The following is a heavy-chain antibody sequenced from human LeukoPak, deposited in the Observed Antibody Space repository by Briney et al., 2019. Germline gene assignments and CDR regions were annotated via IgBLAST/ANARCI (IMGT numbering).Heavy chain of an antibody. CDR1: GGSISSYY. CDR2: IYYSGST. CDR3: ARGSPYEP. V-gene: IGHV4-59*01. J-gene: IGHJ5*02. Sequence: PSETLSLTCTVSGGSISSYYRSWIRQPPGKGLEWIGYIYYSGSTNYNPSLKSRVTISVDTSKNQFSLKLSSVTAADTAVYYCARGSPYEPWGQGTLVTVSS.